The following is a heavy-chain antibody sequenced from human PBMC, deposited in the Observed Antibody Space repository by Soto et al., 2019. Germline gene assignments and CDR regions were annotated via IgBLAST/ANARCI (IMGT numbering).Heavy chain of an antibody. CDR3: ARSGLLNPDFDY. CDR1: GGTFSSYA. V-gene: IGHV1-69*13. J-gene: IGHJ4*02. CDR2: IIPIFGTA. Sequence: ASVKVSCKASGGTFSSYAISWVRQAPGQGLEWMGGIIPIFGTANYAQKFQGRVTITADESTSTAYMELSSLRSEDTAVYYCARSGLLNPDFDYWGQGTLVTVSS. D-gene: IGHD3-3*01.